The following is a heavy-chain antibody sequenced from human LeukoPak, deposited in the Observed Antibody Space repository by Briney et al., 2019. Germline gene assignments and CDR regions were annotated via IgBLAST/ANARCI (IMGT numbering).Heavy chain of an antibody. CDR2: IIPIFGTA. V-gene: IGHV1-69*06. CDR1: GGTFSSYA. Sequence: GASVKVSCKASGGTFSSYAISWVRQAPGQGLEWMGGIIPIFGTANYAQKFQGRVTITADKSTSTAYMELSSLRSEDTAVYYCARGPMVRGAVPYNWFDPWGQGTLVTVSS. D-gene: IGHD3-10*01. J-gene: IGHJ5*02. CDR3: ARGPMVRGAVPYNWFDP.